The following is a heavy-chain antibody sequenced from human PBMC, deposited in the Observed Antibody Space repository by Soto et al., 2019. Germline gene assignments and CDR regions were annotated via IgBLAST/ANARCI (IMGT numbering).Heavy chain of an antibody. CDR2: INHSGST. Sequence: QVQLQQWGAGLLKPSETLSLTCAVYGGSFSGYYWSWIRQPPGKGLEWIGEINHSGSTNYHPSRKSRVTISVDTSKNQFSLKLSSVTAADTAVYYCARGRGIAAAGTWFDPCGQGTLVTVSS. CDR3: ARGRGIAAAGTWFDP. V-gene: IGHV4-34*01. CDR1: GGSFSGYY. J-gene: IGHJ5*02. D-gene: IGHD6-13*01.